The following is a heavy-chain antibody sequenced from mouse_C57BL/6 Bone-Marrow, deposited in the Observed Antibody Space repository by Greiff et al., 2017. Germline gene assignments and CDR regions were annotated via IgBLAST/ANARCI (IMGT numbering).Heavy chain of an antibody. CDR2: IDPSDSYT. V-gene: IGHV1-69*01. D-gene: IGHD2-14*01. CDR3: ARSVRYGYWYFGV. CDR1: GYTFTSYW. J-gene: IGHJ1*03. Sequence: QVQLQQPGAELVMPGASVKLSCKASGYTFTSYWMHWVKQRPGQGLEWIGEIDPSDSYTNYNQKFKGKSTLTVDKSSSTAYMQLSSLTSEDSAVYYCARSVRYGYWYFGVWGTGTTVTVSS.